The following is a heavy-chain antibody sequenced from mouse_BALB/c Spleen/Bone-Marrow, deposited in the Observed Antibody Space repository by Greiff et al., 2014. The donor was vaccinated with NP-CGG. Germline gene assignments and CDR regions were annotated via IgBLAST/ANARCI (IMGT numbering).Heavy chain of an antibody. Sequence: EVQLQQSGAELVKPGASVKLSCAASGFNIKDTYLHWVKQRPEQGLDWIGRIDPAIFTKYDPKFQGKATITADTSSNTAYLHLSSLTSEDTAVYYCASYRYGWYFDVWGAGTTVTVSS. CDR3: ASYRYGWYFDV. V-gene: IGHV14-3*02. CDR1: GFNIKDTY. CDR2: IDPAIFT. J-gene: IGHJ1*01. D-gene: IGHD2-14*01.